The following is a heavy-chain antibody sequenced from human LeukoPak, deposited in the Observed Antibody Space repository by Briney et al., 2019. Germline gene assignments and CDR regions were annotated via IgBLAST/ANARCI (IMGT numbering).Heavy chain of an antibody. CDR2: IYSDNT. CDR1: GFPFSSHG. J-gene: IGHJ6*03. V-gene: IGHV3-53*01. D-gene: IGHD3-3*02. Sequence: GGTLRLSCAGSGFPFSSHGMNWVRQAPGKGLEWVSFIYSDNTHYSDSVKGRFTISRDNSKNTLYLQMNSLRAEDTAVYYCARWRLASRGPMDVWGKGTTVTISS. CDR3: ARWRLASRGPMDV.